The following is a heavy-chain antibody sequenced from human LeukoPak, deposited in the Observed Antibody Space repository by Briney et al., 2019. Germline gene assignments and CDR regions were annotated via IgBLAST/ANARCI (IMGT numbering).Heavy chain of an antibody. CDR2: ISRSSSYI. CDR1: GFTFSGYI. D-gene: IGHD3-22*01. V-gene: IGHV3-21*01. Sequence: GGSLRLSCAASGFTFSGYIMNWVRQAPGKGLEWVSSISRSSSYIYYADSVKGRFTISRDNAKNSLYLQMNSLRAEDTAVYYCARGLYYYDSSGYWYFDYWGQGTLVTVSS. CDR3: ARGLYYYDSSGYWYFDY. J-gene: IGHJ4*02.